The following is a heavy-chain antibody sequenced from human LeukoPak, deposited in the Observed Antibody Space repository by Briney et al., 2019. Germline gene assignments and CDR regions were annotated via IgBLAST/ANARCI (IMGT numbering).Heavy chain of an antibody. CDR1: GDSVSSSTAA. CDR3: ARDVRRPISVWGMDV. D-gene: IGHD2-21*01. J-gene: IGHJ6*02. Sequence: SQTLSLTCAISGDSVSSSTAAWNWIRQSPSRGLEWLGRTYYRSKWYNDYAVSVKGRITINPDTSKNQFSLKLSSVTATDTAVYYCARDVRRPISVWGMDVWGQGTTVTVSS. CDR2: TYYRSKWYN. V-gene: IGHV6-1*01.